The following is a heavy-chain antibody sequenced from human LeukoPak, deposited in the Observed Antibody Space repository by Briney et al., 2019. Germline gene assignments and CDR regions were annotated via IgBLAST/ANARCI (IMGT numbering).Heavy chain of an antibody. Sequence: PGGSLRLSCAASGFTFDDYGMSWVRQAPGKGLEWASSINWNGGSTVYADSVKGRFTITRDNAKNSLYLQMNSLRAEDTALYYCARDHYYGGNSGGLRYWGQGTLVTVSS. V-gene: IGHV3-20*04. D-gene: IGHD4-23*01. CDR3: ARDHYYGGNSGGLRY. CDR2: INWNGGST. CDR1: GFTFDDYG. J-gene: IGHJ4*02.